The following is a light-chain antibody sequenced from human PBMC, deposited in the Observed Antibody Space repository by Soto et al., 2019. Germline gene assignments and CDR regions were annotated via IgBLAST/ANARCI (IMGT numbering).Light chain of an antibody. CDR1: QDISKN. Sequence: IQMTQSPSSLSASVGDRVTITCQASQDISKNLTWYQQKPGKAPKLLIYDASSLQTGVSSRFSGNRSATHVTFTISSLQPEDVSTDYCQQYDNLLPITFRQGTRLEIK. V-gene: IGKV1-33*01. J-gene: IGKJ5*01. CDR2: DAS. CDR3: QQYDNLLPIT.